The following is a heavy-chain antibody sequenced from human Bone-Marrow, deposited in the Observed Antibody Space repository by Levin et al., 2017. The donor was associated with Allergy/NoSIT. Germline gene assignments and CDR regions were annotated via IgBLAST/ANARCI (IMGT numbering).Heavy chain of an antibody. CDR2: IYYSGST. V-gene: IGHV4-39*07. CDR3: ARDYGSGSYYSFDY. Sequence: SETLSLTCTVSGGSISSSSYYWGWIRQPPGKGLEWIGSIYYSGSTYYNPSLKSRVTISVDTSKNQFSLKLSSVTAADTAVYYCARDYGSGSYYSFDYWGQGTLVTVSS. D-gene: IGHD3-10*01. CDR1: GGSISSSSYY. J-gene: IGHJ4*02.